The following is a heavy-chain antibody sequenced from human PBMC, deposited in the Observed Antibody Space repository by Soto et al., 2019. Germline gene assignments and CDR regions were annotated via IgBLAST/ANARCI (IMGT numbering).Heavy chain of an antibody. Sequence: QITLKESGPTLVKPTQTLTLTCTFSGFSLSTSGVGVGWIRQPPGKALEWLALIYWDDDKRYSPSLKSRLTITKXSSSNXXVLTMTNMDPVDTATYYCAHFLGLWFGELLDWFDPWGQGTLVTVSS. D-gene: IGHD3-10*01. V-gene: IGHV2-5*02. CDR1: GFSLSTSGVG. J-gene: IGHJ5*02. CDR2: IYWDDDK. CDR3: AHFLGLWFGELLDWFDP.